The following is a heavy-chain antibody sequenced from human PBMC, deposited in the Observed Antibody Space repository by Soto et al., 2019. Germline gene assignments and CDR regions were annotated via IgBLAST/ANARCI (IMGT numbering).Heavy chain of an antibody. V-gene: IGHV4-4*07. CDR1: GGSIDSYW. CDR2: VYSSGTT. D-gene: IGHD3-10*01. Sequence: SETLSLTCSVSGGSIDSYWWSWIRQPAGKGLEWIGRVYSSGTTDYNPSLNSRATLSVETSKNQFSLKLSSVTAADTAVYYCARDIGSYAYGEGYWGQGIQVTVSS. CDR3: ARDIGSYAYGEGY. J-gene: IGHJ4*02.